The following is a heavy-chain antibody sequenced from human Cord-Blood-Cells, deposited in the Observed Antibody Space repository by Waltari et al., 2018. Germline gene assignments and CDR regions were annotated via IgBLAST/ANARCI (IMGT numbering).Heavy chain of an antibody. CDR3: ARGGGSYYNWFDP. CDR1: GGSFSGYY. J-gene: IGHJ5*02. CDR2: INQSGST. Sequence: QVQLQQWGAGLLKPSETLPLTCAVYGGSFSGYYWSWIRQPPGKGLEWMGEINQSGSTNYNPSLKSRVTISVDTSKNQFSLKLSSVTAADTAVYYCARGGGSYYNWFDPWGQGTLVTVSS. V-gene: IGHV4-34*01. D-gene: IGHD1-26*01.